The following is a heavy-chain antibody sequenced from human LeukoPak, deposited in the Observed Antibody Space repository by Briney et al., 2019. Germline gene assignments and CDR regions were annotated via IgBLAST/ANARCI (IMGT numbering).Heavy chain of an antibody. CDR2: IWYDGSNK. Sequence: QAGGSLRLSCAASRFTFRNYGMHWVRQAPGKGLEWVAVIWYDGSNKYYVDSVEGRFTVSRDNSKNTLYLQMNSLRAEDTAVYYCATAPSGSYFDYWGQGTLVTVSS. V-gene: IGHV3-33*01. D-gene: IGHD1-26*01. CDR3: ATAPSGSYFDY. CDR1: RFTFRNYG. J-gene: IGHJ4*02.